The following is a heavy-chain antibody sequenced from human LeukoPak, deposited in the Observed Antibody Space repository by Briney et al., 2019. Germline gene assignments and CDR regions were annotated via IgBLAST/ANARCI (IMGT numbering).Heavy chain of an antibody. CDR1: GGTFTSYA. V-gene: IGHV1-69*05. J-gene: IGHJ3*02. Sequence: GSSVKVSCKASGGTFTSYAISWVRQAPGQGLEWMGRIIPICGTANYAQKFQGRVTITTDESTSTAYMELSSLRSEDTAVYYCASRWVGSSGYSRHAFDIWGQGTMVTVSS. CDR3: ASRWVGSSGYSRHAFDI. CDR2: IIPICGTA. D-gene: IGHD3-22*01.